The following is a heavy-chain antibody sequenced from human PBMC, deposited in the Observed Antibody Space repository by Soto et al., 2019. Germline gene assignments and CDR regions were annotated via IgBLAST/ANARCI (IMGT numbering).Heavy chain of an antibody. CDR2: FDPESGEA. V-gene: IGHV1-24*01. D-gene: IGHD6-19*01. Sequence: ASVKVSCKVSGYTLIELSMHWVRQAPGKGLGWMARFDPESGEAIYAQKFQGRVTMTEDTSTDTAYMELSSLRSEDTAVYYCATDHQWLGDYYYGMDVWGQGTTVTVSS. CDR3: ATDHQWLGDYYYGMDV. CDR1: GYTLIELS. J-gene: IGHJ6*02.